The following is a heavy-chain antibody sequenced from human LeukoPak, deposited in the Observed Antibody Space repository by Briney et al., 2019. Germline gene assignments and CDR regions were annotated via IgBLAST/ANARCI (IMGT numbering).Heavy chain of an antibody. Sequence: GGSLRLSCAASGFTFSSYGMHWVRQAPGKGLEWVAFIRYDGIHKYADSVKGRFTISRDNSKNTLYLQMNSLRTEDTAVYYCARGYSQSSYFFDYWGQGILVTVSA. V-gene: IGHV3-30*02. CDR2: IRYDGIHK. J-gene: IGHJ4*02. D-gene: IGHD5-18*01. CDR1: GFTFSSYG. CDR3: ARGYSQSSYFFDY.